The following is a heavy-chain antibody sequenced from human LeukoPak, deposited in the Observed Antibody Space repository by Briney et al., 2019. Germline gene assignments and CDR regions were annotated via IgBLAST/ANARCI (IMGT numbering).Heavy chain of an antibody. D-gene: IGHD2-15*01. CDR1: GFTFSSYS. Sequence: PGGSLRLSCAASGFTFSSYSMNWVRQAPGKGLEWVSSISSSSSYTYYADSVKGRFTISRDNAKNSLYLQMNSLGAEDTAVYYCARVIRVAVDAFDIWGQGTMVTVSS. J-gene: IGHJ3*02. V-gene: IGHV3-21*01. CDR2: ISSSSSYT. CDR3: ARVIRVAVDAFDI.